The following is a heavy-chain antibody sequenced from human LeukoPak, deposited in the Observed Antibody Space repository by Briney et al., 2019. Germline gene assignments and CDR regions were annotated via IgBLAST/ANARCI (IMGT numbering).Heavy chain of an antibody. CDR3: ARLLAAAKTDYFDY. D-gene: IGHD6-13*01. CDR2: IDYGGTT. V-gene: IGHV4-34*01. J-gene: IGHJ4*02. Sequence: SETLSLTCAVYGGSFSGYYWSWIRQPPGKGLEWVGSIDYGGTTYYNPSLKSRVTISVDTSKNQFSLKLSSVTAADTAVYYCARLLAAAKTDYFDYWGQGTLVTVSS. CDR1: GGSFSGYY.